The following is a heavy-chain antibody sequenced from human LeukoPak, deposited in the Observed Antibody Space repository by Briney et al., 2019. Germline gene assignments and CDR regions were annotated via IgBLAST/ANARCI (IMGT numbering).Heavy chain of an antibody. CDR2: IYTSGST. D-gene: IGHD5-18*01. Sequence: SETLSLTCTVSGGSISSYYWSWIRQPAGQGLEWIGRIYTSGSTNYNPSLKSRVTMSVDTSKNQFSLKLSSVTAADTAVYYCARCSDTAMGHWYPDLWARGTLVNVSS. CDR1: GGSISSYY. CDR3: ARCSDTAMGHWYPDL. J-gene: IGHJ2*01. V-gene: IGHV4-4*07.